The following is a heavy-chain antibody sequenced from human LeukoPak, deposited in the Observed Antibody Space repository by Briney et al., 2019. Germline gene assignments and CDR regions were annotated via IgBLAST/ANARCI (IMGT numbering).Heavy chain of an antibody. J-gene: IGHJ4*02. V-gene: IGHV3-33*01. D-gene: IGHD6-13*01. Sequence: GGSLRLSCAASGFSFSSYGMHWVRQAPGKGLEWVAVIWYDGSNKYYADSVKGRFTISRDNSKNTLYLQMNSLRAEDTAVYYCARVPTRYSSSWYFDYWGQGTLVTVSS. CDR2: IWYDGSNK. CDR3: ARVPTRYSSSWYFDY. CDR1: GFSFSSYG.